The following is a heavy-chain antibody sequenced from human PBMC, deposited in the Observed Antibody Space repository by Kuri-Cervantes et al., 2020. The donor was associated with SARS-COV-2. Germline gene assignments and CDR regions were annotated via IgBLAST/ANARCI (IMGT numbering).Heavy chain of an antibody. Sequence: SETLSLTCTVSGGSISSYYWSWIRQPPGKGLEWIGSIYHSGSTYYNPSLKSRVTISVDTSKNQFSLKLSSVTAADTAVYYCARHMAGTFDYWGRGTLVTVSS. J-gene: IGHJ4*02. CDR2: IYHSGST. CDR3: ARHMAGTFDY. V-gene: IGHV4-59*08. D-gene: IGHD3-10*01. CDR1: GGSISSYY.